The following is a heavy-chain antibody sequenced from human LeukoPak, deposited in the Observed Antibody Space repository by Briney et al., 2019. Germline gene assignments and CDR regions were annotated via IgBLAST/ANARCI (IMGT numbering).Heavy chain of an antibody. V-gene: IGHV3-23*01. D-gene: IGHD2-21*02. CDR2: ISGSGGST. CDR1: GFTFSSYA. J-gene: IGHJ3*02. Sequence: GGSLRLSCAASGFTFSSYAMSWVRQAPGKGLEWVSAISGSGGSTYYADSVKGRFTISRDNSKNTLYLQMNSLRAEDTAVYYCAKALHIVVVTALNAFDIWGQGTMVTVSS. CDR3: AKALHIVVVTALNAFDI.